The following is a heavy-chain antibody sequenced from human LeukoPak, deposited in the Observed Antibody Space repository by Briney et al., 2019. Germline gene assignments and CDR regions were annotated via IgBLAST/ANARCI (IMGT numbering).Heavy chain of an antibody. J-gene: IGHJ4*02. Sequence: SETLSLTCAVYGGSFSGYYWSWLRQPPGKGLEWIGEINHSGSTNYNPSLKSRVTISVDTSKNQFSLKLSSVTAADTAVYYCARARLRFLEWLSPFDYWGQGTLVTVSS. CDR1: GGSFSGYY. V-gene: IGHV4-34*01. CDR2: INHSGST. D-gene: IGHD3-3*01. CDR3: ARARLRFLEWLSPFDY.